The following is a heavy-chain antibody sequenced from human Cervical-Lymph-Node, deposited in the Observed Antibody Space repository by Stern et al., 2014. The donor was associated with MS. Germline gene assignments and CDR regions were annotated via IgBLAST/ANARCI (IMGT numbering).Heavy chain of an antibody. CDR3: AKERGDSFDFAT. J-gene: IGHJ4*01. CDR2: ISPMFGRA. Sequence: VQLVQSGAEVKKPGSSVRVSCKASGGTFSTHVISWIRQAPGQGLEWMGGISPMFGRARYAQKFQGRLRITADESTTTAHMEFSSLTSEDVAVYYCAKERGDSFDFATWGHGTLVTVSS. D-gene: IGHD2-21*02. CDR1: GGTFSTHV. V-gene: IGHV1-69*01.